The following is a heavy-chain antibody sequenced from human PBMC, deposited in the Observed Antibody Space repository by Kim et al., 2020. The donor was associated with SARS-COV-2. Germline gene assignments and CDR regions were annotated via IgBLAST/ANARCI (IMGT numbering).Heavy chain of an antibody. D-gene: IGHD3-22*01. CDR3: ARDVVGYYDSSGYPRFDY. J-gene: IGHJ4*02. V-gene: IGHV1-18*01. CDR2: ISAYNGNT. Sequence: ASVKVSCKASGYTFTSYGISWVRQAPGQGLEWMGWISAYNGNTNYAQKLQGRVTMTTDTSTSTAYMELRSLRSDDTAVYYCARDVVGYYDSSGYPRFDYWGQGTLVTVSS. CDR1: GYTFTSYG.